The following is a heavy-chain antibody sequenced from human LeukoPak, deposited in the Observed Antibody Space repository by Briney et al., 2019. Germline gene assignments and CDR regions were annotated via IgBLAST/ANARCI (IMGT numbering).Heavy chain of an antibody. D-gene: IGHD3-22*01. CDR2: INPSGGST. Sequence: ASVKVSCKASGYTFTSYYMHWVRQAPGQGLEWIGIINPSGGSTSYAQKFQGRVTITRDTSTSTVYMELSSLRSEDTAVYYCARGYYYDSSGYYNWFDPWGQGTLVTVSS. CDR1: GYTFTSYY. J-gene: IGHJ5*02. CDR3: ARGYYYDSSGYYNWFDP. V-gene: IGHV1-46*01.